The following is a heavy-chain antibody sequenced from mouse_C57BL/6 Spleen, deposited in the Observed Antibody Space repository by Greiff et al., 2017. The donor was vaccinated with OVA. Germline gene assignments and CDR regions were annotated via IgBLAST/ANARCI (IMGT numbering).Heavy chain of an antibody. CDR1: GYTFTSYW. V-gene: IGHV1-52*01. CDR2: IDPSDSET. Sequence: QVQLKQPGAELVRPGSSVKLSCKASGYTFTSYWMHWVKQRPIQGLEWIGNIDPSDSETHYNQKFKDKATLTVDKSSSTAYMQLSSLTSEDSAVYYCARRGYSKGLDYWGQGTTLTVSS. D-gene: IGHD2-5*01. CDR3: ARRGYSKGLDY. J-gene: IGHJ2*01.